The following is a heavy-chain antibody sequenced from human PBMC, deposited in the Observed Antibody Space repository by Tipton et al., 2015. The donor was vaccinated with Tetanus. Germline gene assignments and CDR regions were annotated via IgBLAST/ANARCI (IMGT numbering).Heavy chain of an antibody. D-gene: IGHD2-8*01. J-gene: IGHJ5*02. CDR2: IYSSGST. V-gene: IGHV4-61*01. CDR1: GGSISSSRYY. CDR3: ARDHRLSASYAGWFDP. Sequence: GLVKPSETLSLTCTVSGGSISSSRYYWGWIRQPPGKGLEWIGNIYSSGSTYYNPSLKSRVTISVDTSRNQFSLRLKSVTPADTAMYYCARDHRLSASYAGWFDPWGQGTLVTVSS.